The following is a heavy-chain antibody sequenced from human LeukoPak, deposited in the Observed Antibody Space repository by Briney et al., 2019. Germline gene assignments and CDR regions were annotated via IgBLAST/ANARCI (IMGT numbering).Heavy chain of an antibody. J-gene: IGHJ4*02. Sequence: PGRSLRLSCAASGFTFSNYGMHWVRQAPGKGLEWEALISYDGKNYNYADSVKGRFTISRDNSKNTLYLQMNSLRPEDTAVYYCAKVVSTGYDNYFDYWGQGTLVTVSS. V-gene: IGHV3-30*18. CDR3: AKVVSTGYDNYFDY. D-gene: IGHD5-12*01. CDR2: ISYDGKNY. CDR1: GFTFSNYG.